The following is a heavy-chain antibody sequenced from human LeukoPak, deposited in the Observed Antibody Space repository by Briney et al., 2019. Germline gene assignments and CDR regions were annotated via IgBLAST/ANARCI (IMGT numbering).Heavy chain of an antibody. J-gene: IGHJ4*02. V-gene: IGHV3-21*05. CDR2: IRGGSSDI. CDR3: ARDTRGESDY. Sequence: PGGSLRLSCATSGFTFSSFSMNWVRQAPGKGLEWVSYIRGGSSDIHYADSVKGRFTISRDNAKNSLYLQMNSLRGEDTAVYYCARDTRGESDYWGQGTLVTVSS. D-gene: IGHD2-2*01. CDR1: GFTFSSFS.